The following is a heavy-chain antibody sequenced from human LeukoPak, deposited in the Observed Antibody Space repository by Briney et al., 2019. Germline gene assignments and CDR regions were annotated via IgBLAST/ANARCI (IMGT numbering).Heavy chain of an antibody. CDR2: ISGSGGST. CDR3: ARDSEYYYGSGYYYYYMDV. V-gene: IGHV3-23*01. Sequence: GGSLRLSCAASGFTFSSYAMSWVRQAPGKGLEWVSAISGSGGSTYYADSVKGRFTISRDNSKNTLYLQMNSLRAEDTAVYYCARDSEYYYGSGYYYYYMDVWGKGTTVTISS. D-gene: IGHD3-10*01. J-gene: IGHJ6*03. CDR1: GFTFSSYA.